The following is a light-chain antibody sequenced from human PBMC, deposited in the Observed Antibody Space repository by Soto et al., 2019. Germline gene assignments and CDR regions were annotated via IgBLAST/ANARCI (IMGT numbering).Light chain of an antibody. J-gene: IGLJ2*01. Sequence: QSALTQPASVSGSPGQSITISCTGTSSDVGGYNFVSWYQQHPGKAPKVMISEVSNRPSGVSNHFSGSKSGNTASLTISGLQGEDEADYYCSSYTTGSTLVFGGGTKLTVL. CDR2: EVS. CDR3: SSYTTGSTLV. CDR1: SSDVGGYNF. V-gene: IGLV2-14*01.